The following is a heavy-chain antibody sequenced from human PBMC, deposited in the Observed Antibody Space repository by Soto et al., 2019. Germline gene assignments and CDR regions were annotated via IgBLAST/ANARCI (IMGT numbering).Heavy chain of an antibody. J-gene: IGHJ6*02. CDR1: GGSITNYY. D-gene: IGHD3-10*01. CDR3: ARHGFGPLHGLVDV. CDR2: INYAGYS. V-gene: IGHV4-59*08. Sequence: QVQLQESGPGLVKPSETLSLTCTVSGGSITNYYCSWFRQPPGKGLEWIGYINYAGYSAYNLSLKRRVTLSMDASKTQFSLMLESVTATDTAVYYCARHGFGPLHGLVDVWGPGTTVILSS.